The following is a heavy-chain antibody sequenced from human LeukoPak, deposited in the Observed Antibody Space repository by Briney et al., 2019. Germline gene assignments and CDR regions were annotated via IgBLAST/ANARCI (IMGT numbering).Heavy chain of an antibody. Sequence: GASVKVSCKASGYTFIGYYIHWVRQAPGQGLEWMGWINPHSGGTNSAQMFQGRVTMTRDTSISTAYMELGRLRSDDTAVYYCARAPYYYDSSGPIDYWGQGTLVTVSS. CDR2: INPHSGGT. CDR1: GYTFIGYY. D-gene: IGHD3-22*01. J-gene: IGHJ4*02. V-gene: IGHV1-2*02. CDR3: ARAPYYYDSSGPIDY.